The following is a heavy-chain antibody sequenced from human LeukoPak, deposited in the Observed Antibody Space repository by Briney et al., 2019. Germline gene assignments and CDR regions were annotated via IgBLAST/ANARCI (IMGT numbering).Heavy chain of an antibody. V-gene: IGHV3-23*01. CDR3: AKAPRTIIAAAGTPSDY. J-gene: IGHJ4*02. D-gene: IGHD6-13*01. Sequence: GGSLRLSCAASGFTFSSYAMSWVRQAPGKGLEWVSAISGSGGSTYYADSVKGRFTISRDNSKNTLYLQMNSLRAEDTAVYYCAKAPRTIIAAAGTPSDYWGQGTLVTVSS. CDR2: ISGSGGST. CDR1: GFTFSSYA.